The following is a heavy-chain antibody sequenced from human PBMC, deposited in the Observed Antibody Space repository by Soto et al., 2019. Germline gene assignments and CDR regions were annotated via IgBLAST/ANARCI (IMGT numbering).Heavy chain of an antibody. J-gene: IGHJ4*02. D-gene: IGHD3-22*01. Sequence: ASVKVSCKASGYTFTGYYMHWVRQAPGQGLEWMGWINPNSGGTNYAQKFQGWVTMTRDTSISIAYMELSRLRSDDTAVYYCARDYYDSSGLIHYFDYWGQGTLVTVSS. CDR2: INPNSGGT. CDR3: ARDYYDSSGLIHYFDY. V-gene: IGHV1-2*04. CDR1: GYTFTGYY.